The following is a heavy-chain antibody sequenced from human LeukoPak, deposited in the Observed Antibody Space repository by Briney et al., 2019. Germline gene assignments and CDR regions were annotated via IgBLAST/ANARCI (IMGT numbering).Heavy chain of an antibody. CDR3: AKSDGYYYDSSGYLVDY. D-gene: IGHD3-22*01. CDR2: ISYDGSNK. CDR1: GFTFSSYW. J-gene: IGHJ4*02. V-gene: IGHV3-30*18. Sequence: GGSLRLSCAASGFTFSSYWMNWARQAPGKGLEWVAVISYDGSNKYYADSVKGRFTISRDNSKNTLYLQMNSLRAEDTAVYYCAKSDGYYYDSSGYLVDYWGQGTLVTVSS.